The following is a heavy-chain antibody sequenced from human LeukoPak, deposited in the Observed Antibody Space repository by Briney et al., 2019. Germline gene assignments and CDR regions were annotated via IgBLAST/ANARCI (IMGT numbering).Heavy chain of an antibody. J-gene: IGHJ4*02. D-gene: IGHD3-22*01. CDR1: GGSISSGDYY. CDR2: FYYSGST. Sequence: SETLSLTCTVSGGSISSGDYYWSSIRHPPGKGLEWIGYFYYSGSTYYNPSLKSRVTISVDTSKNQFFLKLSSVTAADTAVYYCARESSYYDSSAYYLGYGTQSYFDYWGQGALVTVSS. V-gene: IGHV4-30-4*01. CDR3: ARESSYYDSSAYYLGYGTQSYFDY.